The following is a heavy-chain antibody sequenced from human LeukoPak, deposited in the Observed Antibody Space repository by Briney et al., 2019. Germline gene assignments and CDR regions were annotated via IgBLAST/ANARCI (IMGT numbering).Heavy chain of an antibody. CDR2: ISYDGSNK. CDR3: ARAGVVTEDHYYYYYMDV. CDR1: GFTFSSYA. V-gene: IGHV3-30*04. J-gene: IGHJ6*03. Sequence: GGSLRLSCAASGFTFSSYAMHWVRQAPGKGLEWVAVISYDGSNKYYADSVKGRFTISRDNSKNTLYLQMNSLRAEDTAVYYCARAGVVTEDHYYYYYMDVWGKGTTVTVSS. D-gene: IGHD4-23*01.